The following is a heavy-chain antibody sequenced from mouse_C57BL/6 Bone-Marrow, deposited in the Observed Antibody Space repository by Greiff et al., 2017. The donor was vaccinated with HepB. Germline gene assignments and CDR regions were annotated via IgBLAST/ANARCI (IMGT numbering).Heavy chain of an antibody. CDR1: GYTFTDYY. D-gene: IGHD1-1*01. V-gene: IGHV1-19*01. CDR3: ARYGSSLFDY. J-gene: IGHJ2*01. CDR2: INPYNGGT. Sequence: EVQLQESGPVLVKPGASVKMSCKASGYTFTDYYMNWVKQSHGKSLEWIGVINPYNGGTSYNQKFKGKATLTVDKSSSTAYMELNSLTSEDSAVYYCARYGSSLFDYWGQGTTLTVSS.